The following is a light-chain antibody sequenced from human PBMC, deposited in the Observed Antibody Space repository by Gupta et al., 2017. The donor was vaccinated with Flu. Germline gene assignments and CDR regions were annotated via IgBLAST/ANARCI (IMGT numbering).Light chain of an antibody. J-gene: IGKJ1*01. Sequence: ASVGDRVTITCRASHCMSRWLAWYQQKPGHAPNFLIYKASSLDSGVPSRFSGSGFATEFTLTISGLDPDDFSTHDCQQPWTFGQGTKVEIK. V-gene: IGKV1-5*03. CDR1: HCMSRW. CDR3: QQPWT. CDR2: KAS.